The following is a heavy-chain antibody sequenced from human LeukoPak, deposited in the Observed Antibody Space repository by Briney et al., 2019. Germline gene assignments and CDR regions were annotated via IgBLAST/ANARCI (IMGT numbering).Heavy chain of an antibody. J-gene: IGHJ4*02. V-gene: IGHV4-4*09. CDR3: ARIPLGYSGAYYFDY. Sequence: VAIDCNSWSWLRQPQGKGLEWIGYISSSGSVNDNPSLRSRVTISVDTSKNQFFLNLSSVSAADTAVYYCARIPLGYSGAYYFDYWGQGTLVTVSP. CDR2: ISSSGSV. CDR1: VAIDCNS. D-gene: IGHD5-12*01.